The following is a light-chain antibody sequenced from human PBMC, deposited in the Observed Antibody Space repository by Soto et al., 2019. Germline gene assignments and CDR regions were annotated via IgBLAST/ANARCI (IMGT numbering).Light chain of an antibody. CDR3: SSYTSSSPWV. CDR1: SSDLGKYNY. Sequence: QSALTQPASVSGSPGQSITISCTGTSSDLGKYNYVSWYQQHPGKAPKLMIYEVSNRPSGVSNRFSGSKSGNTASLTISGLQAEDEADYYCSSYTSSSPWVFGGGTQLTVL. V-gene: IGLV2-14*01. J-gene: IGLJ3*02. CDR2: EVS.